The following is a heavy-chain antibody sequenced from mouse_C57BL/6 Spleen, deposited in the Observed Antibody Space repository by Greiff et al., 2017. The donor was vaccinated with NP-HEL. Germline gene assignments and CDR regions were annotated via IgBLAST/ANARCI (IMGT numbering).Heavy chain of an antibody. CDR2: IYPGDGDT. Sequence: VQLQQSGAELVKPGASVKISCKASGYAFSSYWMNWVKQRPGKGLEWIGQIYPGDGDTNYNGKFKGKATLTADKSSSTAYMQLSSLTSEDSAVYFCAREDDYDYYFDYWGQGTTLTVSS. J-gene: IGHJ2*01. V-gene: IGHV1-80*01. CDR3: AREDDYDYYFDY. CDR1: GYAFSSYW. D-gene: IGHD2-4*01.